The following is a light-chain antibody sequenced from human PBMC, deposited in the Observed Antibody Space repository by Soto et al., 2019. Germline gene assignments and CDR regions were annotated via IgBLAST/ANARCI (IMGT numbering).Light chain of an antibody. J-gene: IGKJ1*01. CDR1: QSPLYSDGNTY. CDR2: KVS. V-gene: IGKV2-30*01. Sequence: EVVMTQSPLSLPVTPGQPACISWGSIQSPLYSDGNTYLSWFQQRPGQSPRRLIYKVSNRDSGVPDRFSGSGSGTDFTLKISRVEAEDVGVYYCMQGTHWPWTFGQGTKVDI. CDR3: MQGTHWPWT.